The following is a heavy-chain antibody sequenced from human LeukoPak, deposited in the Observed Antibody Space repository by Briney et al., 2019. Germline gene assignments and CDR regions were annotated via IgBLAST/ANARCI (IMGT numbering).Heavy chain of an antibody. CDR3: ARGDGYNTYGMDV. CDR2: IYYSGST. D-gene: IGHD5-24*01. V-gene: IGHV4-59*08. Sequence: SETLSLTCTVSGGSISSYYWSWIRQPPGKGLEWIGYIYYSGSTNYNPSLKIRVTISVDTSKNQFSLKLSSVTAADTAVYYCARGDGYNTYGMDVWGQGTTVTVSS. J-gene: IGHJ6*02. CDR1: GGSISSYY.